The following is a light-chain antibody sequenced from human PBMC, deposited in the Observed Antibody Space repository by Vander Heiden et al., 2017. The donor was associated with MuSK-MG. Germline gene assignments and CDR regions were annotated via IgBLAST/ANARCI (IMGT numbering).Light chain of an antibody. CDR1: QTIDNY. CDR2: DAS. CDR3: HQRWNWGSR. Sequence: EIVLTQSPATLSLSPGERATLSCRASQTIDNYLAWYQQKPGQAPRLLIYDASNRATAIPPTLSGSGSGTDFTLTISSLEPGDFAVYYCHQRWNWGSRFGQGTKVEIK. V-gene: IGKV3-11*01. J-gene: IGKJ1*01.